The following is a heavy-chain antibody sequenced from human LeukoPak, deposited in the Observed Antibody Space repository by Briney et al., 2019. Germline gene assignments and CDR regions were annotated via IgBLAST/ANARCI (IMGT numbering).Heavy chain of an antibody. J-gene: IGHJ3*02. Sequence: PSETLSLTCSVSGYSLNSGYYWGWVRQPPGRGLEWLGSMYYSGSTLSNPSLKSRVTTSVDTSKNQFSLRLTSVTAADTAVYFCARDSTLNLAFDMWGHGALVTVS. CDR2: MYYSGST. V-gene: IGHV4-38-2*02. CDR1: GYSLNSGYY. CDR3: ARDSTLNLAFDM. D-gene: IGHD3-3*02.